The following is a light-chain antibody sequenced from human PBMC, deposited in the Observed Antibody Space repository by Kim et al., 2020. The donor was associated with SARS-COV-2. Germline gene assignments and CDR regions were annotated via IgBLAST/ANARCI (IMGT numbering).Light chain of an antibody. CDR3: ATWDVSLDAWV. CDR1: SSNSGRHF. J-gene: IGLJ3*02. V-gene: IGLV1-44*01. CDR2: NDN. Sequence: GQRATISCSGSSSNSGRHFVNWFQQLPGTAPKVFIYNDNQRPAGVPHRFSGSRSGTSASLAISGLQSEDEADYYCATWDVSLDAWVFGGGTHLTVL.